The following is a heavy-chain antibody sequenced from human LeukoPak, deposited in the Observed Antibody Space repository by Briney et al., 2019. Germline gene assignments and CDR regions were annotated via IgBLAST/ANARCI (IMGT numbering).Heavy chain of an antibody. CDR2: INHNGNVN. D-gene: IGHD3-16*01. CDR1: GFTFSDHY. J-gene: IGHJ6*02. Sequence: GGSLRLSCAASGFTFSDHYMDWARQAPGKGLEWVASINHNGNVNYYVDSVKGRFTISRDNAKNSLYLQMSNLRAEDTAVYFCARGGGLDVWGQGATVTVSS. V-gene: IGHV3-7*03. CDR3: ARGGGLDV.